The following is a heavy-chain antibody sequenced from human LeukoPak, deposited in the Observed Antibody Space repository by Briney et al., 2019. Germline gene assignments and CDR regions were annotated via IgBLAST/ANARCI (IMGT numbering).Heavy chain of an antibody. CDR3: ARHDRDDAFDI. Sequence: GESPKISCQGSGYSFTSYWIGWVRQMPGKGLEWMGVIYPGDSDTRYSPSFQGQVTISADRSISTAYLQWSSLKASDTAMYYCARHDRDDAFDIWGQGTMVTVSS. CDR1: GYSFTSYW. J-gene: IGHJ3*02. V-gene: IGHV5-51*01. CDR2: IYPGDSDT.